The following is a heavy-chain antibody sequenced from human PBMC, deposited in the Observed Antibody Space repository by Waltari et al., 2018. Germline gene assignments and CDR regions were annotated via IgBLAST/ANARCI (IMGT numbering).Heavy chain of an antibody. D-gene: IGHD1-26*01. J-gene: IGHJ6*02. V-gene: IGHV4-59*02. CDR1: GGSVSAYY. Sequence: QVQLLESGPGLVKPSETLSLTCTVSGGSVSAYYWTWIRQPPAKGLEWIGYIYYTGSTSYNPSLKSRVTLSVDTSKNQFSLKMNSVTAADTAVYYCASGRVGTSQWGMDVWGQGTTVTVSS. CDR2: IYYTGST. CDR3: ASGRVGTSQWGMDV.